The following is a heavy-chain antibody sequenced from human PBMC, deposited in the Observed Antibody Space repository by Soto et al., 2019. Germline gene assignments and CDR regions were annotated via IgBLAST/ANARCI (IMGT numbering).Heavy chain of an antibody. CDR2: IYYSGST. CDR3: ASESYYGSAATAVAY. V-gene: IGHV4-39*07. Sequence: SETLSLTCTVSGGSISSRGYYWGWIRQPPGKGLEWIGTIYYSGSTYYNPSLKSRVTISVDTSKNQFSLKVSSVTAADTAVYYCASESYYGSAATAVAYRGQGTLVTVSS. D-gene: IGHD3-10*01. CDR1: GGSISSRGYY. J-gene: IGHJ4*02.